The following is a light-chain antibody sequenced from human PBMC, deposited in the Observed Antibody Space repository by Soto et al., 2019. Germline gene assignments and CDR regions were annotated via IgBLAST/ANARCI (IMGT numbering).Light chain of an antibody. CDR3: QQRTRWPMT. Sequence: VLTQSPATLSLSPGERATLSCRASESVRDELGWYQQKPGQAPRLLIFDSSNRATGIPARFSGSGYGTDFTLSISSLEPEDFAVYYCQQRTRWPMTFGQGTLLEIK. J-gene: IGKJ5*01. CDR1: ESVRDE. CDR2: DSS. V-gene: IGKV3-11*01.